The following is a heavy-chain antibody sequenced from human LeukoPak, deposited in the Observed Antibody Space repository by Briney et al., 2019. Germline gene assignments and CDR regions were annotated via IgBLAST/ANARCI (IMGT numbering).Heavy chain of an antibody. Sequence: GGSLRLSCAASGFTFDDYTMHWVRQAPGKGLEWVSLIAWDGGSTYYADSVKGRFTISRDNSKNSLYLQMNSLRTEDTALYYCAKDFYRGDSLDHWGQGTLVTVSS. CDR2: IAWDGGST. V-gene: IGHV3-43*01. J-gene: IGHJ4*02. D-gene: IGHD2-21*02. CDR3: AKDFYRGDSLDH. CDR1: GFTFDDYT.